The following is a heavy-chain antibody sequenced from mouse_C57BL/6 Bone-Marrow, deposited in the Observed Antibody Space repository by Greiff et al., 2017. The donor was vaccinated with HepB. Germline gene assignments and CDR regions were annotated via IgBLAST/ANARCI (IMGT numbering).Heavy chain of an antibody. CDR1: GYTFTDYY. CDR3: ARGDFY. CDR2: IYPGSGNT. J-gene: IGHJ2*01. V-gene: IGHV1-76*01. Sequence: QVQLQQSGAELVRPGASVKLSCKASGYTFTDYYINWVKQRPGQGLEWIARIYPGSGNTYYNEKFKGKATLTAEKSSSTAYMQLSSLSSEDSAVYFCARGDFYWGQGTTLTVSS.